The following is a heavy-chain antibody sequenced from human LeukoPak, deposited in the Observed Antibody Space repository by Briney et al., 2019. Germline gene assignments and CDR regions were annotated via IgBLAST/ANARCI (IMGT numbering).Heavy chain of an antibody. CDR3: ARDIAVTGASAFDL. CDR1: GFIFSDYW. V-gene: IGHV3-7*01. J-gene: IGHJ3*01. CDR2: IKQDGSEK. Sequence: GGSLRLSCAASGFIFSDYWMSWVRQVPGKGLEWVANIKQDGSEKYYVDSVKGRFTISRDNAKNSLYLQMSSLRAEDTAVYSCARDIAVTGASAFDLWGQGTVVTVSS. D-gene: IGHD6-19*01.